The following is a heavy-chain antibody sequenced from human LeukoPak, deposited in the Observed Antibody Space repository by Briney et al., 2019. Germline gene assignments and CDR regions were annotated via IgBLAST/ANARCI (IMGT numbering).Heavy chain of an antibody. CDR2: ISWNSGSI. V-gene: IGHV3-9*01. Sequence: PGGSLRLSCAASGFTFDDHAMHWVRQAPGKGLEWVSGISWNSGSIGYADSVKGRFTISRDNAKNSLYLQMNSLRAEDTALYYCAAKDTAGSYSFDYWGQGTLVTVSS. CDR1: GFTFDDHA. D-gene: IGHD1-26*01. J-gene: IGHJ4*02. CDR3: AAKDTAGSYSFDY.